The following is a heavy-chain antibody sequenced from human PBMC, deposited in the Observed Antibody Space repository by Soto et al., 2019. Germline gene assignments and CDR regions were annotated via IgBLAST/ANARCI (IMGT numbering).Heavy chain of an antibody. V-gene: IGHV3-9*01. J-gene: IGHJ4*02. Sequence: PGGSLRLSCAASGFTFDDYAMHWVRQAPGKGLEWVSGISWNSGSIGYADSVKGRFTISRDNAKNSLYLQMNSLRAEDTALYYCAKSILSGYSSGWPPFDYWGQGTLVTVSS. CDR2: ISWNSGSI. CDR1: GFTFDDYA. CDR3: AKSILSGYSSGWPPFDY. D-gene: IGHD6-19*01.